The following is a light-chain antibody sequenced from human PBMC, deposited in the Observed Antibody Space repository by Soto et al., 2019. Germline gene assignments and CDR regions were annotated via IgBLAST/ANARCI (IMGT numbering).Light chain of an antibody. CDR3: GSWDSSLSAYV. J-gene: IGLJ1*01. CDR1: SSDVGGYNY. Sequence: QSALTQPASVSGSPGQSITIACTGTSSDVGGYNYVSWYQQHPGKAPKVMIYEVSHRPSGVSDRFSGSKSGTSATLGITGFQTGDEADHYCGSWDSSLSAYVFGTGTKVTVL. CDR2: EVS. V-gene: IGLV2-14*01.